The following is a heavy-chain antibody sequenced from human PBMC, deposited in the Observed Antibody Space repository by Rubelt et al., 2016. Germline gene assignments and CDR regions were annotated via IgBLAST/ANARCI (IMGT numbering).Heavy chain of an antibody. CDR1: GFTFDDYG. CDR3: AGGRSFGYFDY. V-gene: IGHV3-66*01. J-gene: IGHJ4*02. D-gene: IGHD3-3*02. Sequence: EVQLVESGGGVVRPGGSLRLSCAASGFTFDDYGLTWVRQPPGKGLEWVSVIYSGGKTYYGAPVKGRFTISRDNSKNTLYLQMNSLRAEDTAVYYCAGGRSFGYFDYWGQGTLVTVSS. CDR2: IYSGGKT.